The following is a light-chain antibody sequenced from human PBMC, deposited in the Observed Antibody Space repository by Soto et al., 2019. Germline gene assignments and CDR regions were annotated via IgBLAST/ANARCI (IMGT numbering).Light chain of an antibody. CDR2: LNSDGSH. J-gene: IGLJ2*01. CDR1: SGHSSYA. V-gene: IGLV4-69*01. Sequence: QLGRTQSPSASASLGASVKLTCTLSSGHSSYAIAWHQQQPEKGPRDLMRLNSDGSHSKGDGIPDRFSGSSSGAERYLTISSLQSEDEADYYCQTWGSGIHVVFGGGTKLTVL. CDR3: QTWGSGIHVV.